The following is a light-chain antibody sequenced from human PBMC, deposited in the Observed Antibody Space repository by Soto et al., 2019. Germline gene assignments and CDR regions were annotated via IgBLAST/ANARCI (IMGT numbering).Light chain of an antibody. Sequence: QSALTQPASVSGSPGQSITISCTGTSSDVGGYNSVSWYQQYPGKAPKLMIHDVSNRPSGVSNRFSGSKSGNTASLTISGLQAEDEADYYCSSYTSISSYVFGSGTKVTGL. V-gene: IGLV2-14*01. J-gene: IGLJ1*01. CDR1: SSDVGGYNS. CDR2: DVS. CDR3: SSYTSISSYV.